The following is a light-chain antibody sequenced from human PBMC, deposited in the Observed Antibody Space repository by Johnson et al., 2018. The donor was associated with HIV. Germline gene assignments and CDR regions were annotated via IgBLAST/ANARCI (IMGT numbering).Light chain of an antibody. CDR1: SSNIGNNY. V-gene: IGLV1-51*02. Sequence: QSVLTQPPSVSAAPGQKVTISCSGSSSNIGNNYVSWYQQLPGTAPKLLIYENNKRPSGITDRFSGSKSGTSATLGITGLQTGDEADYYCGTWDSSLSAGRYVFGTGPKVTVL. CDR2: ENN. CDR3: GTWDSSLSAGRYV. J-gene: IGLJ1*01.